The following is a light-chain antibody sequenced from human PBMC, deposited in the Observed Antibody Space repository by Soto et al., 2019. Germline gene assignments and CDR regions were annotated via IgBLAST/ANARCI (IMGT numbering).Light chain of an antibody. CDR1: QSVSSDY. J-gene: IGKJ1*01. Sequence: EIVLTQSPGTLSLSPGERATLSCRASQSVSSDYLAWYQQKPGQAPTFLIFGASRRATGIPDRFAGSGSGADFTLTISRLEPEDFAVYYCQQDGTSPRPFGQGAKVEIK. CDR2: GAS. CDR3: QQDGTSPRP. V-gene: IGKV3-20*01.